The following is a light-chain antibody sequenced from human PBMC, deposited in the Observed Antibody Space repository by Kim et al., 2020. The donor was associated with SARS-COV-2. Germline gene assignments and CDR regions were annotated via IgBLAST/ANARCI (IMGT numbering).Light chain of an antibody. CDR1: SGNSSYA. CDR3: QTWGAGTVV. J-gene: IGLJ2*01. CDR2: LNSDGSH. Sequence: ASVKPTCTLSSGNSSYASAWHQQQPEKGPRYLMLLNSDGSHNKGDGIPDRFSGSSSGAERYLTISSLQSEDEADYYCQTWGAGTVVFGGGTQLTVL. V-gene: IGLV4-69*01.